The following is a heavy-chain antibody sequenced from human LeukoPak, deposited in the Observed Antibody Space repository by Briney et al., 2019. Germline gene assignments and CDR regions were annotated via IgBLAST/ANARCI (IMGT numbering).Heavy chain of an antibody. Sequence: PGRSLRLSCAASGFTFDDYAMHWVRQAPGNGLEWVSGISWNSGSIGYADSVKGRFTISRDNAKNSLYLQMNSLRAEDTALYYCAKDRGYDSSGYYFDYWGQGTLVTVSS. D-gene: IGHD3-22*01. V-gene: IGHV3-9*01. CDR2: ISWNSGSI. CDR1: GFTFDDYA. J-gene: IGHJ4*02. CDR3: AKDRGYDSSGYYFDY.